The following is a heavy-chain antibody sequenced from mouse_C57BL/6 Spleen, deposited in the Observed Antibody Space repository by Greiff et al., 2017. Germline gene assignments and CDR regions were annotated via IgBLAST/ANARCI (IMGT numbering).Heavy chain of an antibody. CDR2: INPSSGYT. J-gene: IGHJ4*01. Sequence: QVQLQQPGAELARPGASVKMSCKASGYTFTSYTMHWVKQRPGQGLEWIGNINPSSGYTKYNEKFKDKATLTADKSSSTTYMQLSSLTSVGSAGYYCAISPSTTVVATGAMDYWGQGTSVTVSS. CDR1: GYTFTSYT. V-gene: IGHV1-4*01. D-gene: IGHD1-1*01. CDR3: AISPSTTVVATGAMDY.